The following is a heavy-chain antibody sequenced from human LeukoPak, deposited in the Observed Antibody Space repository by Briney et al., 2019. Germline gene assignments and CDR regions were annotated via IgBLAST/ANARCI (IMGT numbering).Heavy chain of an antibody. CDR3: ARAPLYDYYDSSGYPDY. Sequence: SETLSLTCTVSGGSISSGGYYWSWIRQHPGKGLEWIGYIYYSGSTYYNPSLKSRVTISVDTSKNQFSLKLSSVTAAETAVYYCARAPLYDYYDSSGYPDYWGQGTLVTVSS. CDR1: GGSISSGGYY. V-gene: IGHV4-31*03. CDR2: IYYSGST. J-gene: IGHJ4*02. D-gene: IGHD3-22*01.